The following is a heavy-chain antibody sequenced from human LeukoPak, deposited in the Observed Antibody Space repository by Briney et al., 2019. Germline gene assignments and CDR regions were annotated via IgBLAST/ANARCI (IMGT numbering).Heavy chain of an antibody. J-gene: IGHJ5*02. CDR1: GFSFSSYA. Sequence: GGSLRLSCEASGFSFSSYAFAWVRQAPGKGLEWVAAVTSGGGGTHFADSVKGRFTISRDNAKNTMYLQMNSLRVDDTAVYYCARGRRPDIVVVPAAIVGWFDPWGQGTLVTVSS. V-gene: IGHV3-23*01. D-gene: IGHD2-2*01. CDR3: ARGRRPDIVVVPAAIVGWFDP. CDR2: VTSGGGGT.